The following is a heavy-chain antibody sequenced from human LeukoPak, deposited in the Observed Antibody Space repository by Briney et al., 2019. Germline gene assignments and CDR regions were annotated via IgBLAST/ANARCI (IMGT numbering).Heavy chain of an antibody. CDR1: GFTFSSYA. CDR3: ARDGSKGGTMIVVAY. D-gene: IGHD3-22*01. Sequence: PGGSLRLSCAASGFTFSSYAMHWVGQAPGKGLEWVAVISYDGSNKYYADSVKGRFTISRDNSKNTLYLQMNSLRAEDTAVYYCARDGSKGGTMIVVAYWGQGTLVTVSS. CDR2: ISYDGSNK. J-gene: IGHJ4*02. V-gene: IGHV3-30-3*01.